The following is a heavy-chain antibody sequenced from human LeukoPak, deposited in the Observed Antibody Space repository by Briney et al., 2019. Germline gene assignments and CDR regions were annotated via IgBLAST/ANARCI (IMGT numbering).Heavy chain of an antibody. CDR1: GFSFSTYW. CDR3: AREGLPYSGDH. D-gene: IGHD4-11*01. V-gene: IGHV3-7*01. CDR2: IKGDGSEI. J-gene: IGHJ4*02. Sequence: GGSLRLSCAASGFSFSTYWMRWARQTPGKGLEWAANIKGDGSEINYVDSVKGRFTISRDNAKNSLSLQMNSLTADDTGVYYCAREGLPYSGDHWGQGTLVTVSS.